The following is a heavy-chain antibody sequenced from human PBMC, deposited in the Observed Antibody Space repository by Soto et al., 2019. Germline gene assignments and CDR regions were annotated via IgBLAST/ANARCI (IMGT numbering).Heavy chain of an antibody. V-gene: IGHV4-59*08. J-gene: IGHJ6*03. D-gene: IGHD3-3*01. CDR2: IYYSGTT. Sequence: KVLEWIGYIYYSGTTNANPSLKSRLTISVDTSKNQFSLKLSSVTAADTAVYYCARQRNYDFWSGYYTHYYYDMDVWGKGTTVT. CDR3: ARQRNYDFWSGYYTHYYYDMDV.